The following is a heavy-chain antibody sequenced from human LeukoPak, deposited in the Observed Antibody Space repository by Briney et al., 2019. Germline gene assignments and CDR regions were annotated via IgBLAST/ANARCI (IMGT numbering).Heavy chain of an antibody. J-gene: IGHJ2*01. CDR2: IYSGGST. CDR3: AKDYYDSSVYRLYWYFDL. Sequence: GGSLRLSCAASGFTVSSNYMSWVRQAPGKGLEWVSVIYSGGSTYYADSVKGRFTISRDNSKNTLYLQMNSLRAEDTAVYYCAKDYYDSSVYRLYWYFDLWGRGTLVTFSS. CDR1: GFTVSSNY. V-gene: IGHV3-53*01. D-gene: IGHD3-22*01.